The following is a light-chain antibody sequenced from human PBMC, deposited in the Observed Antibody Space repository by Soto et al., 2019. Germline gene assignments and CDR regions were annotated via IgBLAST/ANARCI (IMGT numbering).Light chain of an antibody. J-gene: IGLJ1*01. CDR1: SSNIGAGYD. CDR2: GNS. V-gene: IGLV1-40*01. CDR3: QSYDSSVTLRV. Sequence: QAVVMQPPSVSGAPGQRVTISCTGSSSNIGAGYDVHWYQQLPGTAPKLLIYGNSNRPSGVPDRFSGSKSGTSASLAITGLQADDEADYYCQSYDSSVTLRVFGTGTKLTVL.